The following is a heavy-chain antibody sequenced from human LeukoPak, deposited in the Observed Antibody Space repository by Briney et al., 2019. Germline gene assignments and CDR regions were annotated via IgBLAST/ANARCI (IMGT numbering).Heavy chain of an antibody. D-gene: IGHD4-23*01. J-gene: IGHJ5*02. CDR2: INPSDGST. Sequence: ASVKVSCKASGYTFTSYYMHWVRQAPGQGLEWMGIINPSDGSTSYAQKFQGRVTMTRDTSTSTVYMELSSLRSEDTAVYYCAGAVTPYNWFDPWGQGTLVTVSS. V-gene: IGHV1-46*01. CDR3: AGAVTPYNWFDP. CDR1: GYTFTSYY.